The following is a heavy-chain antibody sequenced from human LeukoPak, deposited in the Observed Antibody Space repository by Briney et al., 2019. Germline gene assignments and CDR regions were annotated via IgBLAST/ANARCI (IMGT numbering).Heavy chain of an antibody. CDR2: ISAYNGNT. J-gene: IGHJ4*02. D-gene: IGHD5-18*01. Sequence: VASVKVSCKASGYTFSNYGLSWVRQAPGQGLEWMGRISAYNGNTNYVQKFQGRVTMTTDTSTNTAYMELRSLRSDDTAVYYCARSATHRLAWTARSVWLPLDYWGQGTLVTVSS. CDR1: GYTFSNYG. CDR3: ARSATHRLAWTARSVWLPLDY. V-gene: IGHV1-18*01.